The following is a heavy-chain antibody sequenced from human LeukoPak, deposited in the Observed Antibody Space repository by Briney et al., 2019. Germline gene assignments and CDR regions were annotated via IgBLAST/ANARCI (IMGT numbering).Heavy chain of an antibody. CDR3: ARVLLYYYDSSGTLPYLDY. V-gene: IGHV7-4-1*02. D-gene: IGHD3-22*01. CDR2: INTNTGNP. CDR1: GYTFTTYA. J-gene: IGHJ4*02. Sequence: VASVKVSCKASGYTFTTYAMNWVRQAPGQGLEWMGWINTNTGNPTYAQGFTGRFVFSLDTSVSTAYLQISSLKAEDTAVYYCARVLLYYYDSSGTLPYLDYWGQGTLVTVSS.